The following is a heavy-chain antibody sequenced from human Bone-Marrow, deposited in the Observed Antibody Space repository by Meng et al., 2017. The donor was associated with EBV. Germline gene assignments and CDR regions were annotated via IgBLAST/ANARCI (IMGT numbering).Heavy chain of an antibody. CDR2: FLPTLGAP. J-gene: IGHJ4*02. V-gene: IGHV1-69*01. D-gene: IGHD5-18*01. Sequence: QVEVVHTGGEAKKPGAAVKVSCKTSGGPCRNYAVSWVRQAPGHGLEWLGGFLPTLGAPNYAQKFHVRVTITADESPSTHNMALSSLRSDDTAVYDCASESWRGYTPDYWGQGTLVTVSS. CDR3: ASESWRGYTPDY. CDR1: GGPCRNYA.